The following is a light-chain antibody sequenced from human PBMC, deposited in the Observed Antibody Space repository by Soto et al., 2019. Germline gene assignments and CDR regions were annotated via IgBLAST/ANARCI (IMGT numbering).Light chain of an antibody. CDR3: CSYAGSFTFDV. V-gene: IGLV2-23*03. CDR2: EGS. Sequence: QLVLTQPASVSGSPGQSITISCTGTSSDVGNYNLVSWYQQFPGKAPKLIIYEGSRRPSGVSNRFSGSKSGNTASLTISGLQAEDEADYYCCSYAGSFTFDVFGGGTKVTVL. CDR1: SSDVGNYNL. J-gene: IGLJ2*01.